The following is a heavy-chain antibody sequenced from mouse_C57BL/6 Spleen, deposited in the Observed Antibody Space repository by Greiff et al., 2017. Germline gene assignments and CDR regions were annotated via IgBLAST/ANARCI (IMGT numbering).Heavy chain of an antibody. CDR1: GYSFTDYY. Sequence: EVQLQQSGPELVKPGASVKISCKASGYSFTDYYMNWVKQSTGKSLEWIGVINPNYGTTTYNQKFKGKATLTVDQSSSTAYMQLNSLTSEGSAVEYCAREGTGTDARGYWGQGTSVTVSS. CDR2: INPNYGTT. J-gene: IGHJ4*01. D-gene: IGHD4-1*01. CDR3: AREGTGTDARGY. V-gene: IGHV1-39*01.